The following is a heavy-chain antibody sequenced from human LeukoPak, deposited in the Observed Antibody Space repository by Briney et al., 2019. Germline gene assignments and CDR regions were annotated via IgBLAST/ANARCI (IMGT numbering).Heavy chain of an antibody. CDR1: GYSISSGYY. CDR2: IYHSGST. V-gene: IGHV4-38-2*02. Sequence: PSETLSLTCTVSGYSISSGYYWGWIRQPPGKGLEWIGSIYHSGSTYYNPSLKSRVTISVDTSKNQFSLKLSSVTAADTAVYYCARAGAAAGLPPDYWGQGTLVTVSS. CDR3: ARAGAAAGLPPDY. D-gene: IGHD6-13*01. J-gene: IGHJ4*02.